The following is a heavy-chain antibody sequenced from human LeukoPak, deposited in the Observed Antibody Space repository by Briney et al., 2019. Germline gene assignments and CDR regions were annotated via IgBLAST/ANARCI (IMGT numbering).Heavy chain of an antibody. CDR2: ISGSGGST. Sequence: GGSLRLSCAASGFTFSSYARSWVRQAPGKGLEWVSAISGSGGSTYYADSVKGRFTISRDNSKNTLYLQMNSLRAEAMAVYYCAKESDDSSGLIDYWGQGTLVTVSS. J-gene: IGHJ4*02. CDR3: AKESDDSSGLIDY. V-gene: IGHV3-23*01. D-gene: IGHD3-22*01. CDR1: GFTFSSYA.